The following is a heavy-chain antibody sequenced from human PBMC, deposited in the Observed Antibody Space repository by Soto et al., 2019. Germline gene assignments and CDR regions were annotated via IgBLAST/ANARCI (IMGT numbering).Heavy chain of an antibody. CDR3: TGGPPNWGFDS. Sequence: ASVTVSCKASGYTFTSYDINWVRQTAGQGHEWMGWMSPKTANTGYAQKFQGRVTMTRSTSISTAYMELSSLTSEDTAVYYCTGGPPNWGFDSWGQGTPVTVSS. CDR2: MSPKTANT. J-gene: IGHJ5*01. CDR1: GYTFTSYD. D-gene: IGHD7-27*01. V-gene: IGHV1-8*01.